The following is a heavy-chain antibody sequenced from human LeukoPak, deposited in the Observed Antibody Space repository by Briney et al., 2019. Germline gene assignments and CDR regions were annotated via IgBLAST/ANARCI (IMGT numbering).Heavy chain of an antibody. V-gene: IGHV3-30*03. D-gene: IGHD5-18*01. CDR3: ARPGVGSGRYGAFDT. CDR2: ISHDETNK. CDR1: GIRFTNYG. J-gene: IGHJ3*02. Sequence: GGSLRLSCLASGIRFTNYGMHWVRQAPGKGLEWVAAISHDETNKYYTDAVKGRFTISRDNSKNMMYLQMNSLGAEDTAVYYCARPGVGSGRYGAFDTWGQGTMVTVSS.